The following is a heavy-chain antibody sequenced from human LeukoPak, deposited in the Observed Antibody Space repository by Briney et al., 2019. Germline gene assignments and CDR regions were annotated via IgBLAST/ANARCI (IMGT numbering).Heavy chain of an antibody. V-gene: IGHV4-59*01. CDR2: IYYSGST. Sequence: PSETLSLTCTVSGGSISSYYWSWIRQPPGKGLEWIGYIYYSGSTNYNPSLKSRVTISVDTSKNQFSLQLSSVPAADTAVSYCARVGATGGFDSWGQGTLVTVSS. J-gene: IGHJ4*02. D-gene: IGHD1-26*01. CDR1: GGSISSYY. CDR3: ARVGATGGFDS.